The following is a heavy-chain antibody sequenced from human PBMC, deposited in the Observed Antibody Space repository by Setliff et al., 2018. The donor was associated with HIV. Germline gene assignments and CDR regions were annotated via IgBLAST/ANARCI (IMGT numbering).Heavy chain of an antibody. CDR3: ATSPAGEILGSRPFYFDY. D-gene: IGHD3-10*01. CDR2: IYYSGST. Sequence: PPETLSLTCTVSGGSINTGNYYWSWIRQHPGKGLEWIGYIYYSGSTYYSPSLKSRSTISEDTSKNQFSLKMRSVTAADTAVYYCATSPAGEILGSRPFYFDYWGQGTLVTVSS. CDR1: GGSINTGNYY. V-gene: IGHV4-31*03. J-gene: IGHJ4*02.